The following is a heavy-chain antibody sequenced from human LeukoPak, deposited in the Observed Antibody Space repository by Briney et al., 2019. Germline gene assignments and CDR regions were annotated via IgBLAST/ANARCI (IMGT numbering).Heavy chain of an antibody. CDR3: ARAESYYCGMDV. CDR1: GFTLSCYA. CDR2: ISSNGGST. V-gene: IGHV3-64*01. Sequence: GVSLRFSCAASGFTLSCYAMHWVRPAPGKGLEYVSAISSNGGSTYYANSVKGRLTISRDKSKNTLYLQMGSLRAEDMAVYYCARAESYYCGMDVWGQGAKVTVSS. J-gene: IGHJ6*02.